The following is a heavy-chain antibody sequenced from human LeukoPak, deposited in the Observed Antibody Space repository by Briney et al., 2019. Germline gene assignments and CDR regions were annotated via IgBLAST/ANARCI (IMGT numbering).Heavy chain of an antibody. CDR1: GFTFNNYA. V-gene: IGHV3-23*01. D-gene: IGHD2/OR15-2a*01. Sequence: GGSLRLSCVASGFTFNNYAMTWVRQAPGKGLEWVSAISGSGYSTYYADSVKGRFTISRDNSKNTLYLQMNSLRAGDTAVYYSATSGLSRFGFWGQGTLVTVSS. CDR2: ISGSGYST. CDR3: ATSGLSRFGF. J-gene: IGHJ4*02.